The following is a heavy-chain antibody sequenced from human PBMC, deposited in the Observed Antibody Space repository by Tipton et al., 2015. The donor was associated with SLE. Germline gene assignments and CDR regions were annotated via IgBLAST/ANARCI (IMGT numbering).Heavy chain of an antibody. D-gene: IGHD2-15*01. CDR1: GFTFSSYA. V-gene: IGHV3-30-3*01. CDR3: ARDKVAIYYYYYYMDV. Sequence: SLRLSCAASGFTFSSYAMHWVRQAPGKGLEWVAVISYDGSNKYYADSVKGRFTISRDNSKNSLYLQMNSLRAEDTAVYYCARDKVAIYYYYYYMDVWGKGTTVTVSS. J-gene: IGHJ6*03. CDR2: ISYDGSNK.